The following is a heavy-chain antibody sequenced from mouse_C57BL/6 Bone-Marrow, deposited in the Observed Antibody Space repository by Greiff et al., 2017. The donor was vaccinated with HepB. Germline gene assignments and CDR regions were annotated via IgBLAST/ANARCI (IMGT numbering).Heavy chain of an antibody. CDR3: ARTITTVYFDY. CDR1: GYTFTDYY. V-gene: IGHV1-76*01. CDR2: IYPGSGNT. Sequence: VQLQESGAELVRPGASVKLSCKASGYTFTDYYINWVKQRPGQGLEWIARIYPGSGNTYYNEKFKGKATLTAEKSSSTAYMQLSSLTSEDSAVYFCARTITTVYFDYWGQGTTLTVSS. J-gene: IGHJ2*01. D-gene: IGHD1-1*01.